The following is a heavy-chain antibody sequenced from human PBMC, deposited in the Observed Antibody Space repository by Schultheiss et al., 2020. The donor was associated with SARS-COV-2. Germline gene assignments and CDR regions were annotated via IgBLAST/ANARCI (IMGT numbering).Heavy chain of an antibody. Sequence: GGSLRLSCAASGFTFSSYAMSWVRQAPGKGLEWVSVIYSGGNTYYADSVKGRFTISRDNSKNTLYLQMNSLRADDTAVYYCGRSGYSYGSDYWGQGTLVTVSS. CDR2: IYSGGNT. CDR3: GRSGYSYGSDY. D-gene: IGHD5-18*01. V-gene: IGHV3-66*02. CDR1: GFTFSSYA. J-gene: IGHJ4*02.